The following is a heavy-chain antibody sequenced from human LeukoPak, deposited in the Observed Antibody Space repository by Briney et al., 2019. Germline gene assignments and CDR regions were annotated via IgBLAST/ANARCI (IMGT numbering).Heavy chain of an antibody. CDR3: ANDREYSGSYRPWPTRYYYGMDV. CDR1: GFTFA. Sequence: TGGSLRLSCAASGFTFAMSWVRQAPGTGLEWVSGISGTGGNTYYTDSVKARFTISRDNSKKTLYLQMNSLRTEDTAACYCANDREYSGSYRPWPTRYYYGMDVWGQGTTVTVSS. J-gene: IGHJ6*02. D-gene: IGHD1-26*01. V-gene: IGHV3-23*01. CDR2: ISGTGGNT.